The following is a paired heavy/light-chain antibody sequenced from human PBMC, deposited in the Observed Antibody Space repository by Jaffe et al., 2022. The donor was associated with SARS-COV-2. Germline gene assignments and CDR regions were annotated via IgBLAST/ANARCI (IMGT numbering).Light chain of an antibody. Sequence: QSVLTQPPSVSGAPGQRVTISCTGSSSNIGAGFDVHWYQHLPGTAPKLLIYGESNRPSGVPDRFSGSKSGTSASLAITGLQAEDEADYYCQSYDSSLSGSVFGGGTKLTVL. CDR3: QSYDSSLSGSV. CDR2: GES. CDR1: SSNIGAGFD. V-gene: IGLV1-40*01. J-gene: IGLJ3*02.
Heavy chain of an antibody. CDR2: ISADDGNA. Sequence: QVQLVQSGAEVKKPGASVKVSCKASGFTFTRYGFSWVRQAPGQGLEWMGWISADDGNANYAQKLQGRVTMTTDTSTSTAYMELRSLRSDDTAVYYCARDSGYCSSGSCRFDWFDPWGQGTLVTVAS. CDR1: GFTFTRYG. D-gene: IGHD2-15*01. J-gene: IGHJ5*02. V-gene: IGHV1-18*01. CDR3: ARDSGYCSSGSCRFDWFDP.